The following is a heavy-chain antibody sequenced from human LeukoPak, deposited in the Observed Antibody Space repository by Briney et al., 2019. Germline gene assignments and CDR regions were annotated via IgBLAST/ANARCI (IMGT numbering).Heavy chain of an antibody. CDR2: ISVGGGDT. D-gene: IGHD5-18*01. J-gene: IGHJ4*02. CDR3: AKDRSRGYSYGFY. Sequence: GGSLRLSCEASGFIFSSYVMGWVRQAPGKGLEWVSSISVGGGDTFTADSVKGRFTITRENSKNTLYLQMMGLRAEDTAVYYCAKDRSRGYSYGFYWGQGTLVTVSS. V-gene: IGHV3-23*01. CDR1: GFIFSSYV.